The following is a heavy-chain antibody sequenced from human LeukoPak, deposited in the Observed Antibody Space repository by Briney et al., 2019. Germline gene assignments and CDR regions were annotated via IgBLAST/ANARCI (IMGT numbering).Heavy chain of an antibody. CDR3: AKGLFDWLSDSVY. V-gene: IGHV3-7*03. Sequence: TGGSLRLSCAASGFTFSSYWMSWVRQAPGKGLEWVANIKQDGSEKYYVDSVKGRFTISRDNAKNSLYLQMNSLRAEDTAVYYCAKGLFDWLSDSVYWGQGTLVTVSS. J-gene: IGHJ4*02. CDR2: IKQDGSEK. CDR1: GFTFSSYW. D-gene: IGHD3-9*01.